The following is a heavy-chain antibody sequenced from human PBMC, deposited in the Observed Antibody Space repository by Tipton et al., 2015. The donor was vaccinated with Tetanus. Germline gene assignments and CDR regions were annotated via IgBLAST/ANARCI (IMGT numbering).Heavy chain of an antibody. D-gene: IGHD5-12*01. Sequence: GSLRLSCTVSGGSISNTDYYWGWIRQPPGKGLEWIGSIYYSGNTYYNPSLKSRVTISVDTSKNQFSLKLSSVTAADTAVYYCARHAGYSGYQLFDYWGQGTLVTVSS. CDR3: ARHAGYSGYQLFDY. CDR2: IYYSGNT. V-gene: IGHV4-39*01. CDR1: GGSISNTDYY. J-gene: IGHJ4*02.